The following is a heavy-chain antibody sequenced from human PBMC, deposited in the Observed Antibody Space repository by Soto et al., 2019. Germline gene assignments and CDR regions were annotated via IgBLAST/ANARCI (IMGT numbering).Heavy chain of an antibody. CDR2: INHSGST. CDR3: ARDRSARIVVVPAAMVGWFDP. CDR1: GGSFSGYY. J-gene: IGHJ5*02. V-gene: IGHV4-34*01. Sequence: PSETLSLTCAVYGGSFSGYYWSWIRQPPGKGLEWIGEINHSGSTNYNPSLKSRVTISVDTSKNQFSLKLSSVTAADTAVYYCARDRSARIVVVPAAMVGWFDPWGQGTLVTVSS. D-gene: IGHD2-2*01.